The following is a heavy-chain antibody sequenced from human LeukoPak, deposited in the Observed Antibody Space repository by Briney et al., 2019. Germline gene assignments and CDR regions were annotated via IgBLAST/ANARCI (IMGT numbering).Heavy chain of an antibody. CDR3: AKDQATTVTTWFAY. D-gene: IGHD4-17*01. CDR2: VRYDGSNK. V-gene: IGHV3-30*02. J-gene: IGHJ4*02. Sequence: PGGSLRLSCAASGFTFSNYGMHWVRQAPGKGLEWVAFVRYDGSNKYYADSVKGRFTISRDNSKNTLYLQMNSLRAEDTAVYYCAKDQATTVTTWFAYWGQGTLVTVSS. CDR1: GFTFSNYG.